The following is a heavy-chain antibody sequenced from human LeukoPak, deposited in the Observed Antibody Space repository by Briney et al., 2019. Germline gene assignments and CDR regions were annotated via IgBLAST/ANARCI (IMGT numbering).Heavy chain of an antibody. J-gene: IGHJ4*02. V-gene: IGHV4-38-2*01. CDR2: IYHSGST. CDR3: ARQVMITFGGVIVYFDY. CDR1: GYSISSGYY. D-gene: IGHD3-16*02. Sequence: PSETLSLTCAVSGYSISSGYYWGWIRQPPGKGLEWIGSIYHSGSTCYNPSLKSRVTISVDTSKNQFSLKLSSVTAADTAVYYCARQVMITFGGVIVYFDYWGQGTLVTVSS.